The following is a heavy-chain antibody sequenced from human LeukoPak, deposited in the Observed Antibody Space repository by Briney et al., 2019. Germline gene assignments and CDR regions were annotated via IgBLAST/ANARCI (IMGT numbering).Heavy chain of an antibody. D-gene: IGHD5-18*01. CDR3: ARVRTGGYSYGQTFDY. J-gene: IGHJ4*02. V-gene: IGHV1-2*06. CDR2: INPNSGGT. CDR1: GYTFTGYY. Sequence: ASVKVSCKASGYTFTGYYMHWVRQAPGQGLEGMGRINPNSGGTNYAQKFQGRVTMTRDTSISPASMELSRLRSDATAVYYCARVRTGGYSYGQTFDYWGQGTLVTVSS.